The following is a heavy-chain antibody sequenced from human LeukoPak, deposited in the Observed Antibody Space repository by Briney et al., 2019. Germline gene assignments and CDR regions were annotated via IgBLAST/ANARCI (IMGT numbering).Heavy chain of an antibody. D-gene: IGHD2-2*01. CDR3: ARSSTTDANHYYYYYMDV. CDR1: GGSISSYY. J-gene: IGHJ6*03. CDR2: IYTSGST. V-gene: IGHV4-4*07. Sequence: SETLSLTCTVSGGSISSYYWNWIRQPAGEGLEWIGRIYTSGSTNYNPSLKSRVTISVDTSKNQFSLKLSSVTAADTAVYCARSSTTDANHYYYYYMDVWGRGTTVTVSS.